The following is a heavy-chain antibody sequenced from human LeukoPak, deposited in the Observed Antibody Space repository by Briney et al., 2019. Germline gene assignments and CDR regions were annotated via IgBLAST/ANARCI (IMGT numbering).Heavy chain of an antibody. CDR3: ARHVLDGDYGPDAFDI. J-gene: IGHJ3*02. CDR2: IYTSGST. Sequence: SETLSLTCTVSGGASISSDSYYWNWVRQPVGKGVEWIGRIYTSGSTNYNPSLKSRVTISVDTSKNQFSLKLSSVTAADTAVYYCARHVLDGDYGPDAFDIWGQGTMVTVSS. D-gene: IGHD4-17*01. CDR1: GGASISSDSYY. V-gene: IGHV4-61*02.